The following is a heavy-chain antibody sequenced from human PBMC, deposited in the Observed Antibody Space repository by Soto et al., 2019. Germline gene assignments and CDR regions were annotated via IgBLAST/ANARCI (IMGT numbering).Heavy chain of an antibody. CDR3: ARDVGYDYVN. J-gene: IGHJ4*02. D-gene: IGHD5-12*01. CDR1: GFTFSSYW. V-gene: IGHV3-7*01. Sequence: EVQLLESGGGLVQPGGSLRLSCAVSGFTFSSYWMSWVRQAPGKGLEWVATIKQDGSEKYYVDSVKGRFTISRDNAENSLYLQMNSLSAEDTAVYFCARDVGYDYVNWGQGTLVTVSS. CDR2: IKQDGSEK.